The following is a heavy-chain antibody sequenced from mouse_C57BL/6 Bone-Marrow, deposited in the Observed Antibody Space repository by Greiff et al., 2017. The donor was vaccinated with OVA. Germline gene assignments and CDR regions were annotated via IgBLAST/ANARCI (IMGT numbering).Heavy chain of an antibody. Sequence: EVKLVESGAELVRPGASVKLSCTASGFNIKDYYMHWVKQRPEQGLEWIGRIDPEDGDTEYAPKFQGKATMTADTSSNTAYLQLSSLTSEDTAVYYCTTWIYYGSSPSYWYFDVWGTGTTVTVSS. J-gene: IGHJ1*03. CDR1: GFNIKDYY. D-gene: IGHD1-1*01. CDR2: IDPEDGDT. CDR3: TTWIYYGSSPSYWYFDV. V-gene: IGHV14-1*01.